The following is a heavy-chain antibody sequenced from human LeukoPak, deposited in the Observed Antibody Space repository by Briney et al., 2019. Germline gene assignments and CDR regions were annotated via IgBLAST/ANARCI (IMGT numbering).Heavy chain of an antibody. J-gene: IGHJ4*02. Sequence: ASVKVSCKASGYTFTSYGISWVRQAPGQGLEWMGWISAYNGNTNYAQKFQGRVTMTTDTSTSTAYMELRSLRSGDTAVYYCARVPSGRRTYYYDSSGYQFDYWGQGTLVTVSS. CDR3: ARVPSGRRTYYYDSSGYQFDY. D-gene: IGHD3-22*01. CDR1: GYTFTSYG. V-gene: IGHV1-18*01. CDR2: ISAYNGNT.